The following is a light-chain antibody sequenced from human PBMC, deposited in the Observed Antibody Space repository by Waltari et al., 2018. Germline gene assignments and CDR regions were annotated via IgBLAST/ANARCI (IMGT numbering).Light chain of an antibody. J-gene: IGKJ2*01. CDR3: QQYNNWPPYT. V-gene: IGKV3-15*01. CDR1: QSVSSN. CDR2: GAS. Sequence: EIVMTQSPATLSVSPGERATLSCRASQSVSSNLAWYQQKPGQAPRLLTYGASTRATGIPARFSGSGSGTEFTLTISSPQSEDFAVYYCQQYNNWPPYTFGQGTKLEIK.